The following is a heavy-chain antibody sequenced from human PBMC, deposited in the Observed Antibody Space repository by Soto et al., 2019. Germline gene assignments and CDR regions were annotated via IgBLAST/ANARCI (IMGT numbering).Heavy chain of an antibody. J-gene: IGHJ4*02. V-gene: IGHV1-18*04. Sequence: ASVKVSCKASGYTFTSYGISWVRQAPGQGLEWMGWISAYNGNTNYAQKLQGRVTMTTDTSTSTAYMELRSLRSDDTAVYYCARGGFTYYDILTGYLTFDYWGQGTLVTVYS. CDR2: ISAYNGNT. CDR1: GYTFTSYG. CDR3: ARGGFTYYDILTGYLTFDY. D-gene: IGHD3-9*01.